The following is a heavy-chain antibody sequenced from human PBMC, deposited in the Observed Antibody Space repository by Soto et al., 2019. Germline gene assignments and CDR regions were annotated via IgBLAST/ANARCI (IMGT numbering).Heavy chain of an antibody. D-gene: IGHD3-16*01. J-gene: IGHJ4*02. V-gene: IGHV3-53*01. Sequence: EVQLVESGGGLIQPGGSLRLSCAASGFTVSSNYMTWVRQAPGKGLQWVSIIYSGGNTSYADSVKGRFTISRDNSKNTLYLQMNSLRAEDTAVYYCARMLRDRGDYWGQGTLVTVSS. CDR3: ARMLRDRGDY. CDR2: IYSGGNT. CDR1: GFTVSSNY.